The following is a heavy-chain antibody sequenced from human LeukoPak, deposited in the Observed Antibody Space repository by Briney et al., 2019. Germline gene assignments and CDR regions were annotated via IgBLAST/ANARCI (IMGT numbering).Heavy chain of an antibody. D-gene: IGHD6-13*01. J-gene: IGHJ4*02. Sequence: GGSLRLSCAASGLTVSNNYMSWVRQAPGKGPEWVSLIYSDGATFYADSVRGRFTISRDNSKNTLFLQMDSLRADDTAVYYCARDHAATGTCFEYWGQGTLVTVSS. CDR3: ARDHAATGTCFEY. CDR1: GLTVSNNY. V-gene: IGHV3-66*01. CDR2: IYSDGAT.